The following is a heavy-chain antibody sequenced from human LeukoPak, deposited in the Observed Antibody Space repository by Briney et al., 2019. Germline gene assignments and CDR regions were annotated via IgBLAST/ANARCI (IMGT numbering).Heavy chain of an antibody. Sequence: GGSLRLSCAASGFTFSSYWMRWVRHAPGKGLVWVSRINSDGSSTTYADSVKGRFTISRDNAKNTLYLQMNSLRADDTAVYYCAKVTAVASTGALDYWGQGTLVTVSS. CDR3: AKVTAVASTGALDY. D-gene: IGHD6-19*01. CDR1: GFTFSSYW. V-gene: IGHV3-74*01. CDR2: INSDGSST. J-gene: IGHJ4*02.